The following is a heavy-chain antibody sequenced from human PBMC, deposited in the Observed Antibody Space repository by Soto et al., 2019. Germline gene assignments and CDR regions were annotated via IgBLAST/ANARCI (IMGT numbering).Heavy chain of an antibody. J-gene: IGHJ4*02. CDR2: IYYSGST. D-gene: IGHD2-15*01. V-gene: IGHV4-39*01. CDR1: GGSISSSSYY. CDR3: ARHTPAISISDH. Sequence: QLQLQESGPGLVKPSETLSLTCTVSGGSISSSSYYWGWIRQPPGQGLEWIGSIYYSGSTYYNPSLKSRVTISVDTSKNQSSLKLSSVTAADTAVYYCARHTPAISISDHWGQGTLVTVSS.